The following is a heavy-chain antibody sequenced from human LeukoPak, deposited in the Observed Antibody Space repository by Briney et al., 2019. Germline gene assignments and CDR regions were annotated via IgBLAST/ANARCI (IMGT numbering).Heavy chain of an antibody. CDR1: GGTFSSYA. J-gene: IGHJ4*02. Sequence: GASVKVSCKASGGTFSSYAISWVRQAPGQGLEWMGGIIPIFGTANYAQKFQGRVTITADESTSTAYMELSSLRSEDTAVYYCARSDTAMDLYYFDYWGQGTLVTVSS. D-gene: IGHD5-18*01. CDR2: IIPIFGTA. V-gene: IGHV1-69*13. CDR3: ARSDTAMDLYYFDY.